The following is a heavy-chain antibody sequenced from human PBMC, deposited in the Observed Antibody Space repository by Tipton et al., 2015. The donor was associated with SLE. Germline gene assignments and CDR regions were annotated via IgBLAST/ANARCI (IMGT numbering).Heavy chain of an antibody. CDR2: INPNNGAT. V-gene: IGHV1-2*02. J-gene: IGHJ4*02. CDR1: GYTFSAYS. D-gene: IGHD4-17*01. Sequence: QLVQSGAEVKKPGASVKVSCKASGYTFSAYSMHWVRQAPGQGLEWMGWINPNNGATKYAEKFQGRVTMTTDTSITTAYMELSRLRSDDTAMFYCAPEKRGGDYADWGQGTLVSVSS. CDR3: APEKRGGDYAD.